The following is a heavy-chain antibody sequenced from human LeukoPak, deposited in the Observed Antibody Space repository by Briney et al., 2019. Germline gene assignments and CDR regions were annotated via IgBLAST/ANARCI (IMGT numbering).Heavy chain of an antibody. Sequence: PSETLSPTCAVYGGSFSGYYWSWIRQPPGKGLEWIGEINHSGRTNYNPSLKSRATISVDSSKNQFSLDLSSVTAADTADYYCARGRGVVVRDWFDYWGQGTLVTVSS. J-gene: IGHJ4*02. CDR1: GGSFSGYY. D-gene: IGHD2-21*01. CDR2: INHSGRT. CDR3: ARGRGVVVRDWFDY. V-gene: IGHV4-34*01.